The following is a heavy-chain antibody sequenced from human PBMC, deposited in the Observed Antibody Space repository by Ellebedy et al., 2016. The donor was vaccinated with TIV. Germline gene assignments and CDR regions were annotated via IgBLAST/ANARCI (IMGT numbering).Heavy chain of an antibody. CDR1: GDSISRSSYY. D-gene: IGHD3-10*01. CDR3: ARWFGELLYVRWFDP. J-gene: IGHJ5*02. V-gene: IGHV4-39*01. CDR2: IYYTGST. Sequence: SETLSLTCTVSGDSISRSSYYWGWIRQPPETGLEWIGSIYYTGSTDYNPSLKSRVAISADTSKNQFSLRLSSVTAADTAVYYCARWFGELLYVRWFDPWGQGTLVTVSS.